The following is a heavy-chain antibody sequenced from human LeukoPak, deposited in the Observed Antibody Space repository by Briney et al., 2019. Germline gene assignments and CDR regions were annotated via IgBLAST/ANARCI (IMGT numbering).Heavy chain of an antibody. Sequence: SETLSLTCTVSGGSISSSSYYWGWIRQPPGKGLEWIGSIYYSGSTYYNPSLKSRVTISVDTSKNQFSLKPSSVTAADTAVYYCARLLQGYSYGSTLDYWGQGTLVTVSS. CDR2: IYYSGST. V-gene: IGHV4-39*01. CDR1: GGSISSSSYY. J-gene: IGHJ4*02. D-gene: IGHD5-18*01. CDR3: ARLLQGYSYGSTLDY.